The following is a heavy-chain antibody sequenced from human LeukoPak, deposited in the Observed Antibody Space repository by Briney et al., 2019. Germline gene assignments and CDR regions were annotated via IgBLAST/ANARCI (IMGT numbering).Heavy chain of an antibody. V-gene: IGHV3-21*01. CDR3: AREYCSRISCYMDY. Sequence: GGSLRLSCAASGSTFSSYAMSWVRQAPGKGLEWVSSISRSSSDIYYADSVKGRFTISRDNATNSLYLQVNCLRAGDTAVYYCAREYCSRISCYMDYWGQGTLVSVSS. D-gene: IGHD2-2*02. J-gene: IGHJ4*02. CDR1: GSTFSSYA. CDR2: ISRSSSDI.